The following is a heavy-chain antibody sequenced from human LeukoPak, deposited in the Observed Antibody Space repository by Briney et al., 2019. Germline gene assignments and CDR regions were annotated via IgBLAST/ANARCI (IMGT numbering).Heavy chain of an antibody. Sequence: ASVKVSCKASGYTFTGYYMHWVRQAPGQGLEWMGWINPNSGGTNYAQKFQGRVTMTRDTSTSTAYMELSRLRSDDTAVYYCARDPTVTTYYYYGMDVWGQGTTVTVSS. CDR1: GYTFTGYY. V-gene: IGHV1-2*02. CDR3: ARDPTVTTYYYYGMDV. J-gene: IGHJ6*02. D-gene: IGHD4-11*01. CDR2: INPNSGGT.